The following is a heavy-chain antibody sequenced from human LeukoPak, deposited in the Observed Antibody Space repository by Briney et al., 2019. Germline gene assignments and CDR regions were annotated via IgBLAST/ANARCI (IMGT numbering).Heavy chain of an antibody. J-gene: IGHJ6*03. Sequence: SETLSLTCTVSGGSISSSSYYWGWIRQPPGKGLEWIGSIYYSGSTYYNPSLKSRVTISVDTSKNQFSLKLSSVTAAGTAVYYCASHTFWSGYYGWDYYYYMDVWGKGTTVTVSS. CDR1: GGSISSSSYY. CDR3: ASHTFWSGYYGWDYYYYMDV. D-gene: IGHD3-3*01. CDR2: IYYSGST. V-gene: IGHV4-39*07.